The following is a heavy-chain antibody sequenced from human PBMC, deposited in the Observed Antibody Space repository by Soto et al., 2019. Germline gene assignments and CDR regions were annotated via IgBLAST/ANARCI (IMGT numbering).Heavy chain of an antibody. V-gene: IGHV3-23*01. Sequence: EVQLLESGGGLVLRGGSLRLSCVASGFAFDNYVMNWVRQAPGKGLEWVAAMSGSHDDHNIYYIDSVRCRFTISRDNSKSTVYLDLSRLGADDSAVYYCAKDKNIVVGPGVIDYWGQGTLVTVSS. CDR3: AKDKNIVVGPGVIDY. CDR1: GFAFDNYV. J-gene: IGHJ4*02. D-gene: IGHD2-2*01. CDR2: MSGSHDDHNI.